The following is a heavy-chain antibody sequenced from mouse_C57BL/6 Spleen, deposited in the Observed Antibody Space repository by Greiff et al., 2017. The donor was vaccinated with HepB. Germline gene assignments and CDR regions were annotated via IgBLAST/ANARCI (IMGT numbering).Heavy chain of an antibody. CDR1: GFSFTSYG. CDR3: ASSSLYAMDY. Sequence: VQLQQSGPGLVAPSQSLSITCTVSGFSFTSYGVDWVRQSPGKGLEWLGVIWGVGSTNYNSALKSRLSISKDNSKSQVFLKMNSLQTDDTAMYYCASSSLYAMDYWGQGTSVTVSS. D-gene: IGHD1-1*01. CDR2: IWGVGST. V-gene: IGHV2-6*01. J-gene: IGHJ4*01.